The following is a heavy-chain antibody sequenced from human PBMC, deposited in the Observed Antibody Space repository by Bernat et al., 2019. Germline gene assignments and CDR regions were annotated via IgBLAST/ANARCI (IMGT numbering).Heavy chain of an antibody. D-gene: IGHD6-19*01. V-gene: IGHV4-59*08. CDR1: GGSISGYY. CDR2: IYYSGGT. Sequence: QVQLQESGPGLVKPSETLSLTCTVSGGSISGYYWSWIRQPPGKGLEWIDNIYYSGGTKYNPSLKSRVTISVDPSKNQFSLKLSSVTAADTAVYYCARHGLGRKGNWHFDLWGRGTLVTVS. CDR3: ARHGLGRKGNWHFDL. J-gene: IGHJ2*01.